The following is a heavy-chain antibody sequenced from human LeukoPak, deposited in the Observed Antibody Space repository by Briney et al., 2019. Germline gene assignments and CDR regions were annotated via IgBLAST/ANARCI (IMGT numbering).Heavy chain of an antibody. D-gene: IGHD6-6*01. CDR2: ISSGSSFI. Sequence: AGGSLRLSCAASGFTFSSYSMNWVRQAPGKGLEWVSSISSGSSFIYYADSVKGRFTTSRDNAKNSLYLQMNSLRAEDTAVYYCASSSSYDYWGRGTLVTVSS. CDR1: GFTFSSYS. CDR3: ASSSSYDY. J-gene: IGHJ4*02. V-gene: IGHV3-21*01.